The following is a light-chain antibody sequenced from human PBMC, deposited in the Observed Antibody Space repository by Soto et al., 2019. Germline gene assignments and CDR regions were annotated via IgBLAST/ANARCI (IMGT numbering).Light chain of an antibody. CDR2: GAS. Sequence: EIVMTQSPATLSVSPGERATLSCRASQSVSSNLAWYQQKPGQAPRLLIYGASTRATDIPARFSGSGSGTEFTLTISSLQSEDFEVYYCQQYNNWPPWTFGQGTKVEIK. CDR1: QSVSSN. V-gene: IGKV3-15*01. CDR3: QQYNNWPPWT. J-gene: IGKJ1*01.